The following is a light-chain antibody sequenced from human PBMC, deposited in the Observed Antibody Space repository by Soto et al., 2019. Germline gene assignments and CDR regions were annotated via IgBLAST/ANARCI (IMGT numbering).Light chain of an antibody. Sequence: QSALTQPASVSGSPGQSITISCTGTSSDVGGYEYVSWYQHHPGKAPKLIIYEVSNRPSGVSHRFSGSKSGNTASLTISGLQAEDEADYYCSSYTTANTYVFGTGTKLPS. CDR2: EVS. CDR1: SSDVGGYEY. V-gene: IGLV2-14*01. J-gene: IGLJ1*01. CDR3: SSYTTANTYV.